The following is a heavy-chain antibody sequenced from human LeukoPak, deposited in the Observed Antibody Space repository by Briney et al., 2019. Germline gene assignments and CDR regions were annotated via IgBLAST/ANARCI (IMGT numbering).Heavy chain of an antibody. CDR1: GGSISSYY. V-gene: IGHV4-59*01. CDR3: AGVEDFWSGYYTF. Sequence: PSETLSLTCTVSGGSISSYYWSWIRQPPGKGLEWIGYIYYSGSTNYNPSLKSRVPISLDTPKNQFSLRRSSLTAAATALYNFAGVEDFWSGYYTFWGQGTLVTVSS. D-gene: IGHD3-3*01. J-gene: IGHJ1*01. CDR2: IYYSGST.